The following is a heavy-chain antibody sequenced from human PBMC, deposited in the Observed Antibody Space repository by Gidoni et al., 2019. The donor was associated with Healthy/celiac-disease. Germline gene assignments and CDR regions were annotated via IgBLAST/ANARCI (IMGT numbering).Heavy chain of an antibody. CDR2: IIPIVGTA. Sequence: QVQPVQSGAEVKKPGSSVKVSCKASGGTFSSYAISWVRQAPGQGLEWMGGIIPIVGTANYAQKFQGRVTITADESTSRAYMELSSLRSEDTAVYYCAGGEAAGTDYYYYYMDVWGKGTTVTVSS. CDR3: AGGEAAGTDYYYYYMDV. CDR1: GGTFSSYA. V-gene: IGHV1-69*01. J-gene: IGHJ6*03. D-gene: IGHD6-13*01.